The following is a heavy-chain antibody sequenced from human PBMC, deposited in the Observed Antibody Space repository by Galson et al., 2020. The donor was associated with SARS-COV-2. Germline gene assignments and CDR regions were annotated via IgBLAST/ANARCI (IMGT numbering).Heavy chain of an antibody. CDR2: VSYDGSNQ. Sequence: GESLKISCAASGFTFSSYAMHWGRPAPGKGLEWVAAVSYDGSNQYYTDSVKGRFSISRDNSKNTLSLQMNSLRAEDTAVYYCAKDQQTITYNDFGSAYPHYFGMDVWGQGTTVTVSS. V-gene: IGHV3-30*04. CDR1: GFTFSSYA. CDR3: AKDQQTITYNDFGSAYPHYFGMDV. D-gene: IGHD3-3*01. J-gene: IGHJ6*02.